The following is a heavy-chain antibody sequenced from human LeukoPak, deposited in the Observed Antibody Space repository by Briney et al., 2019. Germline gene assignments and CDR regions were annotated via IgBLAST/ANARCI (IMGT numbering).Heavy chain of an antibody. Sequence: SVNVSCKASGGTFSSYAISWVRQAPGQGLEWMGGIIPIFGTANYAQKFQGRVTITADESTSTAYMELSSLRSEDTAVYYCVVVPAANHFDYWGQGTLVTVSS. V-gene: IGHV1-69*01. CDR2: IIPIFGTA. CDR3: VVVPAANHFDY. J-gene: IGHJ4*02. CDR1: GGTFSSYA. D-gene: IGHD2-2*01.